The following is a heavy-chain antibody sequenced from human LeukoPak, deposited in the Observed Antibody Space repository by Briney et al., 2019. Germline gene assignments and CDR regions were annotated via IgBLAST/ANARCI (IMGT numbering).Heavy chain of an antibody. Sequence: ASVKLSCKASGYTFTSYGITWVRQAPGHRREWLGWISAYNGNTTYAQKLQGRVTMPTDTSPSTAYMQLSSARSADTARHYCALYSSGWTFDYWGQGTPVTVSS. D-gene: IGHD6-19*01. J-gene: IGHJ4*02. V-gene: IGHV1-18*01. CDR1: GYTFTSYG. CDR2: ISAYNGNT. CDR3: ALYSSGWTFDY.